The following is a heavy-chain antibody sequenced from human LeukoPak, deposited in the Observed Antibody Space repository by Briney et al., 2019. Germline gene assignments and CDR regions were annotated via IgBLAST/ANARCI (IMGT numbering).Heavy chain of an antibody. D-gene: IGHD3-16*01. CDR2: INPSDGAT. Sequence: GASVKVSCKASGYTFTMYYIHWVRQAPGQGLEWMGMINPSDGATTYAQRFQGRVTMTRDMSTTTVYLDLRSLRSEDTAVYFCAREERGGLRGHLGGLFATYHTYYYMDVWGRGTTVTVS. CDR1: GYTFTMYY. J-gene: IGHJ6*03. V-gene: IGHV1-46*01. CDR3: AREERGGLRGHLGGLFATYHTYYYMDV.